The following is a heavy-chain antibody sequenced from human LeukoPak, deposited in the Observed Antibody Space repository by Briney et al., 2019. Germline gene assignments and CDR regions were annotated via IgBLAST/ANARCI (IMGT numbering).Heavy chain of an antibody. CDR1: GYTFTGHY. CDR3: AREWSYYDSGHHALDY. D-gene: IGHD3-22*01. Sequence: ASVKVSCKASGYTFTGHYIHWVRQAPGQGLEWMGRINPNSDGTNYARQFQARVTMTRDTSINTAYMELNRLQSDDTAIYYCAREWSYYDSGHHALDYWGQGTLLTVSS. V-gene: IGHV1-2*06. CDR2: INPNSDGT. J-gene: IGHJ4*02.